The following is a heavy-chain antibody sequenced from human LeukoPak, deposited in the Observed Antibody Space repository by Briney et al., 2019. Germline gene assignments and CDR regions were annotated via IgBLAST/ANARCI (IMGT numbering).Heavy chain of an antibody. J-gene: IGHJ3*02. V-gene: IGHV1-18*01. D-gene: IGHD3-22*01. Sequence: ASVKVSCKASGYTFTSYGISWVRQAPGQGLEWMGWISAYNGNTNYAQELQGRVTMTTDTSTSTAYMELRSLRSDDTAVYYCARNIYYYDSSGYYADAFDIWGQGTMVTVSS. CDR1: GYTFTSYG. CDR3: ARNIYYYDSSGYYADAFDI. CDR2: ISAYNGNT.